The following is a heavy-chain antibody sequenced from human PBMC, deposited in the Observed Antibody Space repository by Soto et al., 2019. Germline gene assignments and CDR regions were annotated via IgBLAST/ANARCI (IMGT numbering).Heavy chain of an antibody. CDR2: IYPGDSDT. J-gene: IGHJ2*01. D-gene: IGHD7-27*01. CDR3: ARLPPRHWGYWYFDL. CDR1: GYSFTSYW. Sequence: PGESLKNSWKGSGYSFTSYWIVWVRQMPGKGLEWMGIIYPGDSDTRYSPSFQGQVTISADKSISTAYLQWSSLKASDTAMYYCARLPPRHWGYWYFDLWGRGTLVTVSS. V-gene: IGHV5-51*01.